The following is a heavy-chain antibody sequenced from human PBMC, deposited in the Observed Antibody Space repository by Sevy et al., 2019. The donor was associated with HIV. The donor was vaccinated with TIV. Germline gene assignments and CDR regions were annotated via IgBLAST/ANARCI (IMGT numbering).Heavy chain of an antibody. CDR2: ISYDGSDK. V-gene: IGHV3-30-3*01. J-gene: IGHJ6*02. D-gene: IGHD4-17*01. CDR3: ARPRANYVDHYFFYAMDV. Sequence: GESLKISCAASGFAFSNYYAMHWVRQAPGKGLEWVALISYDGSDKYYADSVKGRFTISRDNFKNTLYLQMNSLTTADTAVYYCARPRANYVDHYFFYAMDVWGQGTTVTVSS. CDR1: GFAFSNYYA.